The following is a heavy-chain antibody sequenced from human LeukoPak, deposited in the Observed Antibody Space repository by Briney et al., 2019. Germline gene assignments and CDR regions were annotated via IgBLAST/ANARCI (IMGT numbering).Heavy chain of an antibody. J-gene: IGHJ5*02. CDR3: ARGYSSRLYNWLDP. CDR2: ISYDGGDP. Sequence: GGSLRLSCAASGFTFSSYWMHWVRQAPGKGLVWVSRISYDGGDPSYADSVKGRFTISRDNAKNTPYLQMNSLTAEDTAVYYCARGYSSRLYNWLDPWGKGTLVTVSS. V-gene: IGHV3-74*01. CDR1: GFTFSSYW. D-gene: IGHD6-13*01.